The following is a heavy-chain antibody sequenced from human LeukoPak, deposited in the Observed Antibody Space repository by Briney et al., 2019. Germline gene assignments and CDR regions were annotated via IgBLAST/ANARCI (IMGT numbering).Heavy chain of an antibody. CDR2: IIPIFGTA. D-gene: IGHD3-22*01. CDR1: GGTFSSYA. V-gene: IGHV1-69*05. J-gene: IGHJ4*02. CDR3: ARGGYYYDSSGYYYPSTFNY. Sequence: GALVKVSCKASGGTFSSYAISWVRQAPGQGLEWMGGIIPIFGTANYAQKFQGRVTITTDESTSTAYMELSSLRSEDTAVYYCARGGYYYDSSGYYYPSTFNYWGQGTLVTVSS.